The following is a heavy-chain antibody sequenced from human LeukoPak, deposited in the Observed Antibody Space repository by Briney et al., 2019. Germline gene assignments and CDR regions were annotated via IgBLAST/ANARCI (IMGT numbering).Heavy chain of an antibody. V-gene: IGHV3-23*01. CDR1: GFTLTSHA. J-gene: IGHJ4*02. CDR3: AKEDLEYYYDSSGYSPLFDY. D-gene: IGHD3-22*01. CDR2: DIGSGIST. Sequence: GGSLRLSCAAYGFTLTSHAMSSVRQAPGKGLEWDSADIGSGISTSYADSVKVRFTSSRDNSKNTLYLQMNSLRAEETAVYYCAKEDLEYYYDSSGYSPLFDYWGQGTLVTVSS.